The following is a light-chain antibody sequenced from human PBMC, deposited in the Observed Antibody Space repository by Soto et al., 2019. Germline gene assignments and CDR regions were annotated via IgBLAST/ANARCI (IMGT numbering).Light chain of an antibody. J-gene: IGKJ1*01. V-gene: IGKV1-39*01. CDR2: ATS. CDR1: QSIDKY. Sequence: DIQMTQSPSSLSASVGDRVTITCRASQSIDKYLSWYQQKPPKAPRLLIYATSTLESGVPPRFSGSRSGTEFTLTISNLQPEDFATYYCQQSYTSPTFGQGTKVEI. CDR3: QQSYTSPT.